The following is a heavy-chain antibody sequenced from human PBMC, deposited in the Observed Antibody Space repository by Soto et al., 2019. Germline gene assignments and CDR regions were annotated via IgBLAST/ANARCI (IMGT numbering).Heavy chain of an antibody. Sequence: SETLSLTCTVSGGSISSYYWSWIRQPPGKGLEWIGYIYYSGSTNYNPSLKSRVTISLDTSKNQFSLKLSSVTAADTAVYYCARGVASGSYSYYYGMDVWGQGTTVTVSS. J-gene: IGHJ6*02. CDR2: IYYSGST. CDR1: GGSISSYY. D-gene: IGHD1-26*01. V-gene: IGHV4-59*01. CDR3: ARGVASGSYSYYYGMDV.